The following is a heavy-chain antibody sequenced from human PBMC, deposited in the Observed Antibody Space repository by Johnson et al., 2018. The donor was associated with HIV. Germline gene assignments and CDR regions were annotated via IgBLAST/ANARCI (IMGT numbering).Heavy chain of an antibody. Sequence: QVQLVESGGGVVQPGRSLRLSCAASGFTFSSYGMHWVRQAPGKGLEWVAVISYDGSNKYYADSVKGRFTISRDNSKNTLYLQMNSLRAEDTAVYYCATPQEGYSDFDIWGQGTMVTVSS. J-gene: IGHJ3*02. CDR2: ISYDGSNK. V-gene: IGHV3-30*03. D-gene: IGHD2-15*01. CDR1: GFTFSSYG. CDR3: ATPQEGYSDFDI.